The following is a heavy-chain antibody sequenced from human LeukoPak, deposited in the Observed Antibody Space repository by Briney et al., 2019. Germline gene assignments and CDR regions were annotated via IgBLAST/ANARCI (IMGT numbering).Heavy chain of an antibody. CDR2: IYTSGST. V-gene: IGHV4-4*07. J-gene: IGHJ5*02. D-gene: IGHD4-11*01. Sequence: SETLSLTCTVSGGSISSYYWSWIRQPAGKGLEWIGRIYTSGSTNYNPSLKSRVTMSVDTSKNQFSLKLSSETAADTAVYYCARDQGTVTTFAWFDPWGQGTLVTVSS. CDR1: GGSISSYY. CDR3: ARDQGTVTTFAWFDP.